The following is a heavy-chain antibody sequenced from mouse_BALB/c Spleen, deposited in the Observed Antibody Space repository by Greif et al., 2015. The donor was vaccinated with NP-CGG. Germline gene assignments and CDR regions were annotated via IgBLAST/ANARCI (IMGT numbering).Heavy chain of an antibody. CDR2: IAPGSGST. D-gene: IGHD1-1*01. CDR1: GYTFTSYW. CDR3: AREDYGSSWFAY. V-gene: IGHV1S41*01. J-gene: IGHJ3*01. Sequence: DLVKPGASVKLSCKASGYTFTSYWINWIKQRPGQGLEWIGRIAPGSGSTYYNEMFKGKATLTVDTSSSTAYIQLSSLSSEDSAVYSCAREDYGSSWFAYWGQGTLVTVSA.